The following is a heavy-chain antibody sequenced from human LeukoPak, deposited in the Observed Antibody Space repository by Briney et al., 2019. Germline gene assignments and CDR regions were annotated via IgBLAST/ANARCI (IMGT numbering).Heavy chain of an antibody. Sequence: GGSLRLSCAASGFTFRGSAMHWVRQASGKGLEWVGRIRSKANSYATAYAASVKGRFTISRDDSKNTAYLQMNSLKTEDTAVYYCTSRYSSSWSQFDYWGQGTLVTVSS. V-gene: IGHV3-73*01. J-gene: IGHJ4*02. D-gene: IGHD6-13*01. CDR2: IRSKANSYAT. CDR1: GFTFRGSA. CDR3: TSRYSSSWSQFDY.